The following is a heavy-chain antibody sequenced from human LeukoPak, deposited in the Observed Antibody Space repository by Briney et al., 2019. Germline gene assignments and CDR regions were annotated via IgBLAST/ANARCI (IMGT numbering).Heavy chain of an antibody. CDR1: GFTFSSYA. V-gene: IGHV3-23*01. CDR3: AKSREADGYSYGFDY. CDR2: ISGSGGST. Sequence: PGGSLRLSCAASGFTFSSYAMSWVRQAPGKGLEWVSAISGSGGSTSYADSVKGRFTISRDNSKNTLYLQMTSLRAEDTAVYYCAKSREADGYSYGFDYWGQGTLVTVSS. D-gene: IGHD5-18*01. J-gene: IGHJ4*02.